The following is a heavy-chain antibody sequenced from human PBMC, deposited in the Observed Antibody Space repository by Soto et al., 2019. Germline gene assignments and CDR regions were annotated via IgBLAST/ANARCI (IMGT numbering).Heavy chain of an antibody. D-gene: IGHD2-2*01. CDR2: INAGNGNT. CDR1: GYTFTSYA. V-gene: IGHV1-3*01. Sequence: GASVKVSCKASGYTFTSYAMHWVRQAPGQRLEWMGWINAGNGNTKYSQKFQGRVTITRDTSASTAYMELSSLRSEDTAVYYCARLHGYCISSSCHGHYAMDVWGQGTTVTVSS. J-gene: IGHJ6*02. CDR3: ARLHGYCISSSCHGHYAMDV.